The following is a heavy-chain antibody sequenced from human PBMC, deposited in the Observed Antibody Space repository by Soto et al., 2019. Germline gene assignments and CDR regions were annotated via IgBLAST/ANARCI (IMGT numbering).Heavy chain of an antibody. CDR1: GGSISGSY. CDR2: IYYSGRT. J-gene: IGHJ6*03. V-gene: IGHV4-59*08. D-gene: IGHD3-3*01. CDR3: ARHGDFWSGYYSDYYYYYMDV. Sequence: PSETLSLPCPVSGGSISGSYWSWIRQPPGKGLEWIGYIYYSGRTNYNTSLKSRVTISVEWSKNQLSLKLSSGTTADTAVYFCARHGDFWSGYYSDYYYYYMDVWGKGTTVTVSS.